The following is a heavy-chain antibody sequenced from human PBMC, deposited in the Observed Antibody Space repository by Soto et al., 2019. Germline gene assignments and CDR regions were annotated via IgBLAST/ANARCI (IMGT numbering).Heavy chain of an antibody. Sequence: AASVKVSCKASGYTFTGYYMHWVRQAPGQGLEWMGWINPNSGGTNYAQKFQGRVTMTRDTSISTAYMELSRLRSDDTAVYYCARDWLYDSSGYYYGDDAFDIWGQGTMVTVSS. CDR1: GYTFTGYY. V-gene: IGHV1-2*02. J-gene: IGHJ3*02. D-gene: IGHD3-22*01. CDR2: INPNSGGT. CDR3: ARDWLYDSSGYYYGDDAFDI.